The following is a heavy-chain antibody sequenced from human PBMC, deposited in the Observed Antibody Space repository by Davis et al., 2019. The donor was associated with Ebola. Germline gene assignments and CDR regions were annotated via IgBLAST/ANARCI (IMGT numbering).Heavy chain of an antibody. CDR1: GFSFRIYW. V-gene: IGHV3-7*01. CDR2: IKQDGSEK. J-gene: IGHJ4*02. CDR3: ARDSNVVIDY. Sequence: GGSLRLSCAASGFSFRIYWMSWVRQAPGKGLEWVANIKQDGSEKYYVDSVKGRFTISRDNAKNSLYLQMNSLRAEDTAVYYCARDSNVVIDYWGQGTLVTVSS. D-gene: IGHD1-1*01.